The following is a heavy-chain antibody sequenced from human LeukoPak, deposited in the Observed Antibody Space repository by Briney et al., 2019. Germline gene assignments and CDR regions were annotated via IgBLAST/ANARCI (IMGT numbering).Heavy chain of an antibody. Sequence: PGGSLRLSCAASGFTVSSNYMSWVRQAPGKGLEWVSVIYSGGSTYCADSVKGRFTISRDNSKNTLYLQMNSLRAEDTAVYYCASKSWIQLWAPFDYWGQGTLATVSS. D-gene: IGHD5-18*01. CDR1: GFTVSSNY. CDR2: IYSGGST. J-gene: IGHJ4*02. CDR3: ASKSWIQLWAPFDY. V-gene: IGHV3-66*02.